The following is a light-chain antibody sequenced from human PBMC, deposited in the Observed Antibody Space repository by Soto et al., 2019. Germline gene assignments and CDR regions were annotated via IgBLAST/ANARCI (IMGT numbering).Light chain of an antibody. V-gene: IGKV1-39*01. CDR2: AAS. CDR3: QQSYGTPRT. Sequence: DIQMTQSLSSLSASVGDRVSITCRASQSISSYLNWYQQKPGKAPNLLIYAASSLQSGVPSRFSGSGSGTDFTLTISSLQPEDFATYYCQQSYGTPRTFGQGTKLEI. CDR1: QSISSY. J-gene: IGKJ2*01.